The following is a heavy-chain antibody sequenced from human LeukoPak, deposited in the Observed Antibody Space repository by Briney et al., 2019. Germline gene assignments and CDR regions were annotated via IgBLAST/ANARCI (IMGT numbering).Heavy chain of an antibody. J-gene: IGHJ4*02. CDR3: ARHGSGSYYDYFDY. CDR2: IYPVDSDT. Sequence: HGESLKISCRASGYSFTNYWIGWVRQMPGKGLEWMGIIYPVDSDTRYSPSFQGQVTISADKSISTAYLQWSSLKASDTAMYYCARHGSGSYYDYFDYWGQGTLVTVSS. D-gene: IGHD1-26*01. V-gene: IGHV5-51*01. CDR1: GYSFTNYW.